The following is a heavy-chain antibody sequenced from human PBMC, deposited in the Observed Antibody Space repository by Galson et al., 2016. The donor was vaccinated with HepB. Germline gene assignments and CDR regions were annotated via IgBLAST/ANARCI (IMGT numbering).Heavy chain of an antibody. CDR3: VGGLDYYDF. Sequence: SLRLSCAASGFAFERYGMNWVRQAPGKGLEWLAVIWFDGTTQYYADSVKGRFTISRGNSKNTLWLQMNSLRVEDTALYYCVGGLDYYDFWGQGTLVTVS. D-gene: IGHD3-16*01. V-gene: IGHV3-33*01. CDR2: IWFDGTTQ. J-gene: IGHJ4*02. CDR1: GFAFERYG.